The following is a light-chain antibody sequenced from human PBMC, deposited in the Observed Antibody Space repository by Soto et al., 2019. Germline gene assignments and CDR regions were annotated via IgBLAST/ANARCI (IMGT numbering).Light chain of an antibody. CDR1: SSDVGGYNY. V-gene: IGLV2-11*01. Sequence: QSALTQPRSVSGSPGQSVTISCTGTSSDVGGYNYVSWYQQHPGKAPKLMIYDVSKRPSGVPDRFSGSKSGNTASLTISGLQAEDEADYYCCSQRVFGGGTQLTVL. CDR2: DVS. J-gene: IGLJ2*01. CDR3: CSQRV.